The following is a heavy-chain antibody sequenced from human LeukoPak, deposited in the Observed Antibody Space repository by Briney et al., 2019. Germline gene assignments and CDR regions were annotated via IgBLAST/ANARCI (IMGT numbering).Heavy chain of an antibody. CDR3: TRMAYDSSGLIRAMLDAFDI. D-gene: IGHD3-22*01. J-gene: IGHJ3*02. CDR1: GFTFSGSA. Sequence: GGSLRLSCAASGFTFSGSAMHWVRQASGKGLEWVGRIRSKANSYATAYAASVKGRFTISRDDSKNTAYLQMNSLKTEDTAVYYCTRMAYDSSGLIRAMLDAFDIWGQGTMVTVSS. CDR2: IRSKANSYAT. V-gene: IGHV3-73*01.